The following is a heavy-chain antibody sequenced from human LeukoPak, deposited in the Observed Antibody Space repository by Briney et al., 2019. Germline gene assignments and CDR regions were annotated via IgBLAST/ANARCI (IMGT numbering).Heavy chain of an antibody. V-gene: IGHV3-74*01. CDR3: ARAPSEIGGYYPEYFRH. J-gene: IGHJ1*01. CDR2: IESDGST. Sequence: GGSLRLSCAAAGFTVSTYWMHWVRQAPGKGLVWVSRIESDGSTNYADSVKGRFTISRDNAKNTLSLQMNSLRPEDTGVYYCARAPSEIGGYYPEYFRHWGQGTLVTVSS. CDR1: GFTVSTYW. D-gene: IGHD3-3*01.